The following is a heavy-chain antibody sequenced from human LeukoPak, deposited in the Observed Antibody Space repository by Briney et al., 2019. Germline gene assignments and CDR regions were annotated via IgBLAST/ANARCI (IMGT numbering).Heavy chain of an antibody. CDR1: GGSISSYY. CDR3: ARAAWFDP. Sequence: SETLSLTCTVSGGSISSYYWSWIRQPPGKGLEWIGYTYYSGSTNYNPSLKSRVTISVDTSKNQFSLKLSSVTAADTAVYYCARAAWFDPWGQGTLVTVSS. J-gene: IGHJ5*02. V-gene: IGHV4-59*01. CDR2: TYYSGST.